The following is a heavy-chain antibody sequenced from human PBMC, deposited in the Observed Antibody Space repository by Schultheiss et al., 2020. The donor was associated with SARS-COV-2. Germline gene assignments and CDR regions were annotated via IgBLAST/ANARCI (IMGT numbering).Heavy chain of an antibody. Sequence: SQTLSLTCGVSGYSISSGYYWGWIRQPPGKGLEWIGSIYHSGTTYYNSSLKSRVTISVDTSKNQFSLKLSSVTTADTAVYYCARRHSGWLHPYAFDIWGQGTLVTVSS. CDR1: GYSISSGYY. D-gene: IGHD6-19*01. CDR3: ARRHSGWLHPYAFDI. V-gene: IGHV4-38-2*01. CDR2: IYHSGTT. J-gene: IGHJ4*02.